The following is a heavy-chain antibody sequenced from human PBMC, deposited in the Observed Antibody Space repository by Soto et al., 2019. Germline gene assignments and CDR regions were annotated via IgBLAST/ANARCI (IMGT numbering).Heavy chain of an antibody. CDR2: TYYRSKWYN. D-gene: IGHD6-19*01. CDR3: ARGVEYSSGPDYYYYYGMDV. Sequence: SQTLSLTCAISGDSVSSNSAAWNWIRQSPSRGLEWLGRTYYRSKWYNDYAVSVKSRITINPDTSKNQFSLQLNSVTHEDTAVYYCARGVEYSSGPDYYYYYGMDVWGQGTTVTVSS. J-gene: IGHJ6*02. V-gene: IGHV6-1*01. CDR1: GDSVSSNSAA.